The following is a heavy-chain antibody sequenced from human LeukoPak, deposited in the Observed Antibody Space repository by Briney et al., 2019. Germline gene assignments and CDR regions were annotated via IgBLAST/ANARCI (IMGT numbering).Heavy chain of an antibody. D-gene: IGHD6-19*01. J-gene: IGHJ4*02. Sequence: PGGSLRLSCAASGFTFSSYWMHWVRQAPGKGLVWVSRINSDGSSTNYADSVKGRFTISRDDSKNTLYLQMNSLKTEDTAVYYCTTASGYSSGWPLDYWGQGTLVTVSS. CDR2: INSDGSST. CDR1: GFTFSSYW. V-gene: IGHV3-74*01. CDR3: TTASGYSSGWPLDY.